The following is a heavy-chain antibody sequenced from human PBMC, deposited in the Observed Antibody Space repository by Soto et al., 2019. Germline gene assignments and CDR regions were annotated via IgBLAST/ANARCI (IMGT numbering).Heavy chain of an antibody. CDR3: ATPYCGGDCYSMADAFDI. V-gene: IGHV3-23*01. D-gene: IGHD2-21*02. CDR1: GFTFSSYA. CDR2: ISGSGGST. Sequence: PGGSLRLSCAAYGFTFSSYAMSWVRQAPGKGLEWVSAISGSGGSTYYADSVKGRFTISRDNSKNTLYLQMNSLRAEDTAVYYCATPYCGGDCYSMADAFDIWGQGTMVTVSS. J-gene: IGHJ3*02.